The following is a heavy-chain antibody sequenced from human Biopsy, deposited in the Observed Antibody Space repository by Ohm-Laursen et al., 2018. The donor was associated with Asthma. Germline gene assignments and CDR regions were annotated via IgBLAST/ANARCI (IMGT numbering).Heavy chain of an antibody. Sequence: ASVKASCKASGDSFSNYAISWPRQAPGQGLEWMGGLIPVLGTPDHAQMFEGIVTITADESTSTAYMELSSLSSEDTAVYYCARGYSGSDRIVYYYSGLEVWGQGTTVTVSS. J-gene: IGHJ6*02. V-gene: IGHV1-69*13. CDR3: ARGYSGSDRIVYYYSGLEV. D-gene: IGHD5-12*01. CDR2: LIPVLGTP. CDR1: GDSFSNYA.